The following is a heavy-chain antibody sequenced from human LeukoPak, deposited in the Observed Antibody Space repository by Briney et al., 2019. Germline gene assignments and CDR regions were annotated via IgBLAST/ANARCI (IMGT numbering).Heavy chain of an antibody. CDR1: GGSISSGSCY. J-gene: IGHJ5*02. V-gene: IGHV4-61*02. Sequence: ASETLSLTCTVSGGSISSGSCYWSWIRQPAGKGLEWIGRIYTSGSTNYNPSLKSRVTISVDTSKNQFSLKLSSVTAADTAVYYCAREERPKLSFDPWGQGTLVTVSS. D-gene: IGHD1-1*01. CDR2: IYTSGST. CDR3: AREERPKLSFDP.